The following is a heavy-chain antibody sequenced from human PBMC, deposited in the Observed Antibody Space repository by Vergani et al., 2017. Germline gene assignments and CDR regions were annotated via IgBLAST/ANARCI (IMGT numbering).Heavy chain of an antibody. V-gene: IGHV3-7*01. CDR2: KKQEGSEK. J-gene: IGHJ3*02. Sequence: EVQLVESGGGLVQPGGSLRLSCAASGFTFSSYWMSWVRQATGKGLEWVANKKQEGSEKYYVDSVKGRFTISRNNAKNSLYLQMNSLRAEDTAVYYCAYEEYDSSGYYFAGDAFDIWGQGTMVTVSS. CDR3: AYEEYDSSGYYFAGDAFDI. CDR1: GFTFSSYW. D-gene: IGHD3-22*01.